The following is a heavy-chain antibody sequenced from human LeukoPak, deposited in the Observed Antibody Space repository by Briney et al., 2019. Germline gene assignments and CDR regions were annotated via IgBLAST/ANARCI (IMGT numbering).Heavy chain of an antibody. CDR3: AKLGTSDSRGYYFLFDY. J-gene: IGHJ4*02. Sequence: GGSLRLSCAASGFTFSDYAMGWVRQAPGKGPEWVSVISGCGSGTDYGDSVKGRFTISRDNFRNTLSLQMSSLRAADTAIYYCAKLGTSDSRGYYFLFDYWGQGNLVTVSS. V-gene: IGHV3-23*01. D-gene: IGHD3-22*01. CDR2: ISGCGSGT. CDR1: GFTFSDYA.